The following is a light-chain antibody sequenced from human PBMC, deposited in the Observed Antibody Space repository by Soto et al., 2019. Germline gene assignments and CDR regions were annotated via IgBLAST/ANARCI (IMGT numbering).Light chain of an antibody. CDR3: QQYGTSPWT. Sequence: EIVLTQSPGTLSLSPGERATLSCRASQSVSSSYLAWYQQKPGQAPRVLSYVASTRATGIPARFSGSGSGTEFTLSISRVEPEDFAVYYCQQYGTSPWTFGQGTKVDIK. V-gene: IGKV3-20*01. J-gene: IGKJ1*01. CDR2: VAS. CDR1: QSVSSSY.